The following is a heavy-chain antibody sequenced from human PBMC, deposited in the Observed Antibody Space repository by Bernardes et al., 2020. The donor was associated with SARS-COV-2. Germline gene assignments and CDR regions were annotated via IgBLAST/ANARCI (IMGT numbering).Heavy chain of an antibody. CDR2: IGSVGDT. Sequence: GYLRLSCLASGFTFSDYDMHWVRHPIGEALQWVSVIGSVGDTYYEGSVKGRFTISRENAKNSLYLQMNSLRAGDTAVYYCARKNWATWYFELWGRGTLVTVSS. V-gene: IGHV3-13*01. D-gene: IGHD7-27*01. CDR1: GFTFSDYD. J-gene: IGHJ2*01. CDR3: ARKNWATWYFEL.